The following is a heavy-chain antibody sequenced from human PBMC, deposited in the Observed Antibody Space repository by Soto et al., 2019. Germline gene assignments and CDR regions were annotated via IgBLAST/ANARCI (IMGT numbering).Heavy chain of an antibody. V-gene: IGHV4-39*01. CDR3: ARDPGRDYSSSWYDYYYYGMDV. J-gene: IGHJ6*02. D-gene: IGHD6-13*01. CDR1: GGSISSSSYY. CDR2: IYYSGST. Sequence: SETLSLTCTVSGGSISSSSYYWGWIRQPPGKGLEWIGSIYYSGSTYYNPSLKSRVTISVDTSKNQFSLKLSSVTAADTAVYYCARDPGRDYSSSWYDYYYYGMDVWGQGTTVTVSS.